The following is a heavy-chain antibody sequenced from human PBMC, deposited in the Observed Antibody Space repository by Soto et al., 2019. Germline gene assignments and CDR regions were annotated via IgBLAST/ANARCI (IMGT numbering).Heavy chain of an antibody. Sequence: ASVKVSCKASGYTFTSYGISWVRQAPGQGLEWMRWISAYNGNTNYAQKLQGRVTMTTDTSTSTAYMELRSLRSDDTAVYYCASSTTERQKTYYSDSSGYYLDYWGQGTLVTVSS. CDR1: GYTFTSYG. D-gene: IGHD3-22*01. J-gene: IGHJ4*02. V-gene: IGHV1-18*01. CDR2: ISAYNGNT. CDR3: ASSTTERQKTYYSDSSGYYLDY.